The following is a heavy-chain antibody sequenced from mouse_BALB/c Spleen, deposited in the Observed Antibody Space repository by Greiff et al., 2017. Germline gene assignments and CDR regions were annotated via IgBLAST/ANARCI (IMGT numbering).Heavy chain of an antibody. Sequence: LQQPGSELVRPGASVKLSCKASGYTFTSYWMHWVKQRHGQGLEWIGNIYPGSGSTNYDEKFKSKGTLTVDTSSSTAYMHLSSLTSEDSAVYYCTRSVWVLYFDYWGQGTTLTVAA. CDR2: IYPGSGST. CDR3: TRSVWVLYFDY. D-gene: IGHD4-1*01. CDR1: GYTFTSYW. J-gene: IGHJ2*01. V-gene: IGHV1S22*01.